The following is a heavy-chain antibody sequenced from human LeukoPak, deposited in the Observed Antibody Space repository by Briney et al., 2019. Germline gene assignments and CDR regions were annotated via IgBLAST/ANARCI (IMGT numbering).Heavy chain of an antibody. J-gene: IGHJ6*03. Sequence: GESLKISCKGSGYRFTSYWIGWVRQMPGKGLEWMGIIYPGDSDTRYSPSFQGQVTISADKSISTAYLQWSSLKASDTAMYYCARLRFGGPTHGGHMDVWGKGTTVTVSS. CDR2: IYPGDSDT. CDR1: GYRFTSYW. CDR3: ARLRFGGPTHGGHMDV. D-gene: IGHD3-3*01. V-gene: IGHV5-51*01.